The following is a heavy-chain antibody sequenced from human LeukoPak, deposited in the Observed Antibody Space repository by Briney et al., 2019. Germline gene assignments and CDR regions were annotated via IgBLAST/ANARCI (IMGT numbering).Heavy chain of an antibody. CDR3: ARWHSHGRYFDY. Sequence: SSETLSLTCTVSGGSIRDYYWNWIRQPPGKELEWIGYISENGHTDYKPSLKSRVTISVDTSKNQFSLKLTSATVADTAIYYCARWHSHGRYFDYWGQGALVTVSS. V-gene: IGHV4-59*01. CDR1: GGSIRDYY. CDR2: ISENGHT. D-gene: IGHD5-18*01. J-gene: IGHJ4*02.